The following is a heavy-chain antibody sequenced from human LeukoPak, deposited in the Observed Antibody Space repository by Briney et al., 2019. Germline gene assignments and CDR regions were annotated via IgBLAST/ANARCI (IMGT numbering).Heavy chain of an antibody. J-gene: IGHJ4*02. CDR3: ARDPAHVRGVPFDY. D-gene: IGHD3-10*02. CDR2: IYYSGST. Sequence: SSQTLSLTCTVSGGSISSGDYCWSWIRQPPGTGLEWIGYIYYSGSTYYNPSLKSRVTISVDTSKNQFSLKLSSVTAADTAVYYCARDPAHVRGVPFDYWGQGTLVTVSS. V-gene: IGHV4-30-4*01. CDR1: GGSISSGDYC.